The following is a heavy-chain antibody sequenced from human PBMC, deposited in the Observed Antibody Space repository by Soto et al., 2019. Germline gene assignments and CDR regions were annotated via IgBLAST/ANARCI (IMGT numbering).Heavy chain of an antibody. J-gene: IGHJ4*02. CDR3: ASPPGYCSGGSCYEFDY. Sequence: GGSLRLSCAASGFTFSSYGMHWVRQAPGKGLEWVAVISYDGSNKYYADSVKGRFTISRDNAKNTLYLQMNSLRAEDTAVYYCASPPGYCSGGSCYEFDYWGQGTLVTVSS. D-gene: IGHD2-15*01. V-gene: IGHV3-30*03. CDR1: GFTFSSYG. CDR2: ISYDGSNK.